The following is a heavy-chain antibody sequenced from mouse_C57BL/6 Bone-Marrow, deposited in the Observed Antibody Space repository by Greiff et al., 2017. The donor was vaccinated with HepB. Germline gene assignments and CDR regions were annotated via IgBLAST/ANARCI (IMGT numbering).Heavy chain of an antibody. Sequence: QVQLQQPGAGLVKPGASVKLSCKASGYTFTSYWMHWVKQRPGQGLEWIGMIHPNSGSTNYNEKFKSKATLTVDKSSSTAYMQLSSLTSEDSAVYYCARSWYYGSSSWFAYWGQGTLVTVSA. D-gene: IGHD1-1*01. CDR3: ARSWYYGSSSWFAY. V-gene: IGHV1-64*01. J-gene: IGHJ3*01. CDR1: GYTFTSYW. CDR2: IHPNSGST.